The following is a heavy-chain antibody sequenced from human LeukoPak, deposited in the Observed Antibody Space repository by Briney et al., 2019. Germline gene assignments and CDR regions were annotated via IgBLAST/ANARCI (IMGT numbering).Heavy chain of an antibody. CDR3: ARAYSSSSGGRFDY. J-gene: IGHJ4*02. D-gene: IGHD6-6*01. CDR1: GFTFSSYW. V-gene: IGHV3-74*01. CDR2: INSDGSST. Sequence: GGSLRLSCAASGFTFSSYWMHRVRQAPGKGLVWVSRINSDGSSTSYADSVKGRFTISRDNAKNTLYLQMNSLRAEDTAVYYCARAYSSSSGGRFDYWGQGTLVTVSS.